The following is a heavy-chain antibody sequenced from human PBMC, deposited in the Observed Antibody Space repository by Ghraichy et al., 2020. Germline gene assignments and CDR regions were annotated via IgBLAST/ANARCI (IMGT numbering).Heavy chain of an antibody. V-gene: IGHV4-34*01. Sequence: SQTLSLTCAVYGGSFSGYYWSWIRQPPGKGLEWIGEINHSGSTNYNPSLKSRVTISVDTSKNQFSLKLSSVTAADTAVYYCARGHVGTMVRGVITKIFFDYWGQGTLVTVSS. J-gene: IGHJ4*02. CDR3: ARGHVGTMVRGVITKIFFDY. CDR1: GGSFSGYY. D-gene: IGHD3-10*01. CDR2: INHSGST.